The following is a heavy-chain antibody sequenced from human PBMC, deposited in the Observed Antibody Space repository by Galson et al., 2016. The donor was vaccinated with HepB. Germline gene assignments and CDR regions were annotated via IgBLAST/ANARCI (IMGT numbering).Heavy chain of an antibody. Sequence: SLRLSCAASEFTFSTYGMHWVRQAPGKGLEWVAVIWHDGSIKYYGESVKGRFTISRDNSKNTLFLQMTALRVEDTAVYYCARDYSRSGPMYSYYYMDVWGKGTTVTVSS. J-gene: IGHJ6*03. CDR3: ARDYSRSGPMYSYYYMDV. CDR2: IWHDGSIK. D-gene: IGHD6-13*01. CDR1: EFTFSTYG. V-gene: IGHV3-33*08.